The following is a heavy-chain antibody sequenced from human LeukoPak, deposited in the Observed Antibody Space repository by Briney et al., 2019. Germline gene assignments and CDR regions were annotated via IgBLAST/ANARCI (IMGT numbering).Heavy chain of an antibody. CDR3: ARVSSNSRGDYFDY. J-gene: IGHJ4*02. CDR1: GYTFTSYG. D-gene: IGHD7-27*01. V-gene: IGHV1-69*04. CDR2: IIPILGIA. Sequence: SVKVSCKASGYTFTSYGTSWVRQAPGQGLEWMGRIIPILGIANYAQKFQGRVTITADKSTSTAYMELSSLRSEDTAVYYCARVSSNSRGDYFDYWGQGTLVTVSS.